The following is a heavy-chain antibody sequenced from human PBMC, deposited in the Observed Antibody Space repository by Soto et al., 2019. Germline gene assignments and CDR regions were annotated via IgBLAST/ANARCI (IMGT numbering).Heavy chain of an antibody. J-gene: IGHJ4*02. CDR2: IYYSGST. D-gene: IGHD5-12*01. Sequence: SETLSLTCTVSGGSISSGDYYWSWIRQPPGKGLEWIGYIYYSGSTYYNPSLKSRVTISVDTSKNQFSLKLSSVTAADTAVYYCARDSGDQYSGYDGVFDYWGQGTLVTISS. V-gene: IGHV4-30-4*01. CDR1: GGSISSGDYY. CDR3: ARDSGDQYSGYDGVFDY.